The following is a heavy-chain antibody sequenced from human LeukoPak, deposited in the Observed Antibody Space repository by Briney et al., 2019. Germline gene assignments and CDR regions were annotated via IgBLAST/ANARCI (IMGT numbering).Heavy chain of an antibody. J-gene: IGHJ4*02. V-gene: IGHV1-18*04. CDR2: ISAYNGNT. CDR3: ARAQIHGENDY. D-gene: IGHD4-17*01. CDR1: GYTSTSYG. Sequence: GASVKVSCKASGYTSTSYGISWVRQAPGQGLEWIVWISAYNGNTNYAQKLQGRVTMTTDTSTSTAYMELRSLRSDDTAVYYCARAQIHGENDYWGQGTLVTVSS.